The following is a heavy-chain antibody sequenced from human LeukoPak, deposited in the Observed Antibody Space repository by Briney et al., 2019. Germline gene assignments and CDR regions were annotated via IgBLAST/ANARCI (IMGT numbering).Heavy chain of an antibody. CDR1: GGSISSTNVY. CDR2: INYSGNT. J-gene: IGHJ4*02. CDR3: ARAVREWPRDGNYYFDY. V-gene: IGHV4-39*07. Sequence: SETLSLTCTVSGGSISSTNVYWGWVRQPPEKGLEWIGSINYSGNTYYSASVNSRITISIDTSKNQFSLKLSSVTAADTAVYYCARAVREWPRDGNYYFDYWGQGTLVTVSS. D-gene: IGHD5-24*01.